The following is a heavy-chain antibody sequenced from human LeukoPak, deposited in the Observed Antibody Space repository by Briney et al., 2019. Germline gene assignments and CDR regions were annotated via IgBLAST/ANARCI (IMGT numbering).Heavy chain of an antibody. CDR1: GFTFSSYE. Sequence: GGSLRLSCAASGFTFSSYEMNWVRQAPGKGLEWVSYISSRGSTIYYADSVKGRFTISRDNAKYSLYLQMNSLRAEDTAVYYCASGITMVRGVKGFYAFDIWGQGTMVTVSS. D-gene: IGHD3-10*01. J-gene: IGHJ3*02. CDR2: ISSRGSTI. CDR3: ASGITMVRGVKGFYAFDI. V-gene: IGHV3-48*03.